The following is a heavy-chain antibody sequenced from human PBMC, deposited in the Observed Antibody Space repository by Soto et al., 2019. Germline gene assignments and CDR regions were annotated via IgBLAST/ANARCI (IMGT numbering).Heavy chain of an antibody. CDR2: IYATGTT. J-gene: IGHJ5*02. CDR1: GGSISSYY. V-gene: IGHV4-4*07. Sequence: SETLSLTCTVSGGSISSYYWSWIRKSAGKGLEWIGRIYATGTTDYNPSLKSRVMMSVDTTKKQFSLKLRSVTAADTAVYYCVRDGTKTLRDWFDPWGQGISVTVYS. CDR3: VRDGTKTLRDWFDP. D-gene: IGHD1-1*01.